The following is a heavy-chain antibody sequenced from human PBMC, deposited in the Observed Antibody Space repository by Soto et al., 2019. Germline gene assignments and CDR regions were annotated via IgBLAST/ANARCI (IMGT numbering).Heavy chain of an antibody. J-gene: IGHJ6*02. CDR2: IRSKASGGTT. CDR1: GFSFGDYA. D-gene: IGHD6-13*01. CDR3: TRDGLGYSNNWPRMDV. Sequence: TGGSLRLSCTASGFSFGDYAMSWFRQAPGKELEWVTFIRSKASGGTTEYAASVKGRFTISRDDSKSIAYLQMDSLKPEDTAVYYCTRDGLGYSNNWPRMDVWGQGTMVTVSS. V-gene: IGHV3-49*03.